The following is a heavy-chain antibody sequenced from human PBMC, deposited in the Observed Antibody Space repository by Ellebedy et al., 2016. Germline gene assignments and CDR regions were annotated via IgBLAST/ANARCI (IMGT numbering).Heavy chain of an antibody. V-gene: IGHV3-23*01. CDR1: GFTFSNYA. CDR3: ARTRYTTIRGAKGMEY. CDR2: INDSGGNT. Sequence: GESLKISXAASGFTFSNYAMNWVRQGTGKGLEWVSSINDSGGNTYYADAVKGRFTISRDNSKNTLFLQMNSLRAEDTAVYFCARTRYTTIRGAKGMEYWGRGALVTVSS. J-gene: IGHJ4*02. D-gene: IGHD3-16*02.